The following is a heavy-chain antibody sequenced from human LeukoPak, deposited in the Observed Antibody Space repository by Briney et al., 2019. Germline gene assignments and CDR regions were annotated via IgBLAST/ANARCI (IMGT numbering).Heavy chain of an antibody. CDR2: INPNSGGT. CDR1: GYTFTGYY. V-gene: IGHV1-2*04. D-gene: IGHD6-13*01. CDR3: AKIAASDTGEGY. J-gene: IGHJ4*02. Sequence: ASVKVSCKASGYTFTGYYMHWVRQAPGQGREWMGWINPNSGGTNYAQKFQGWVTMTRDTSISTAYMELSRLRSEDTAIYYCAKIAASDTGEGYWGQGTLVTVSS.